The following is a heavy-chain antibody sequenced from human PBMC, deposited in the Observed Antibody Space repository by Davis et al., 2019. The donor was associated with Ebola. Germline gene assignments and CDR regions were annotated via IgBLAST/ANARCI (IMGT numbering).Heavy chain of an antibody. CDR1: GGSISSYY. J-gene: IGHJ6*03. CDR3: ARESFHEHYYYYYMDV. D-gene: IGHD2/OR15-2a*01. V-gene: IGHV4-4*07. Sequence: PSETLSLTCTVSGGSISSYYWSWIRPPAGKGLEWIGRIYTSGSTNYNPSLKSRVTMSVDTSKNQFSLKLSSVTAADTAVYYCARESFHEHYYYYYMDVWGKGTTVTVSS. CDR2: IYTSGST.